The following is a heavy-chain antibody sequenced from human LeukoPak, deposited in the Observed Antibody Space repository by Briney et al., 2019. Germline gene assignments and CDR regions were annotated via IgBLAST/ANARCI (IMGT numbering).Heavy chain of an antibody. CDR3: AKWEDYGDDFDY. V-gene: IGHV3-30*18. Sequence: PGGSLRLSCAASGFTFSSYGMHWVRQAPGKGLEWVAVISYDGSNKYYADSVKGRFTISRDNSKNTLYLQMNSLRAEDTAVYYCAKWEDYGDDFDYWGQGTLVTVSS. J-gene: IGHJ4*02. D-gene: IGHD4-17*01. CDR1: GFTFSSYG. CDR2: ISYDGSNK.